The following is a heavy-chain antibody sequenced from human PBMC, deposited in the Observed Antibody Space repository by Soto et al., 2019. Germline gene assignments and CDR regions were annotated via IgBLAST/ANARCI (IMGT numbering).Heavy chain of an antibody. Sequence: QVQVVESGGGVVQPGRSLRLSCAASGFTFSNYGMHWVRQAPGKGLEWVAVILNDGSNRYHADSVKDRFTISRDNSKNTLYLQMNSLRAEDTDVYYCARDDEYSGNGMDVWGQGTTVTVS. CDR1: GFTFSNYG. J-gene: IGHJ6*02. V-gene: IGHV3-33*01. D-gene: IGHD3-10*01. CDR3: ARDDEYSGNGMDV. CDR2: ILNDGSNR.